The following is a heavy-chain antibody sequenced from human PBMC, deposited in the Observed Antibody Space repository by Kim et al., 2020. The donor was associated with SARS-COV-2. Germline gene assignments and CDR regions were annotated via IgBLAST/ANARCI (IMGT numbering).Heavy chain of an antibody. Sequence: ASVKVSCKAVTFTFTSYWLHWVRQAPGLGLEWMGKINPSPGTTTYAQQFEGRVTMTRDTSTSTVYMELSSLTSEDTAVYFCARDLGAAFDIWCQGTMVT. CDR1: TFTFTSYW. V-gene: IGHV1-46*01. D-gene: IGHD3-10*01. CDR2: INPSPGTT. J-gene: IGHJ3*02. CDR3: ARDLGAAFDI.